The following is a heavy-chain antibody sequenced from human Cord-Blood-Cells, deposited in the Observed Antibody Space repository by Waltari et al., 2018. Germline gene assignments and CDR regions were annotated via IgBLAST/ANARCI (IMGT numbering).Heavy chain of an antibody. CDR1: GFTFSSYS. J-gene: IGHJ4*02. V-gene: IGHV3-48*02. CDR3: ASPGIAAAGPYFDY. CDR2: ISSSSSTI. D-gene: IGHD6-13*01. Sequence: EVQLVESGGGLVQPGGSLRLSCAASGFTFSSYSMNWVRQAPVKGLEWVSYISSSSSTIYYADSVKGRFTISRDNAKNSLYLQMNSLRDEDTAVYYCASPGIAAAGPYFDYWGQGTLVTVSS.